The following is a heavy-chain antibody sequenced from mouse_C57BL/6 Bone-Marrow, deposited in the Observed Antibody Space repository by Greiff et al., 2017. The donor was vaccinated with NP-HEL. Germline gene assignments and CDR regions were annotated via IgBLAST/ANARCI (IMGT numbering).Heavy chain of an antibody. J-gene: IGHJ3*01. Sequence: QVQLQQSGPGLVQPSQSLSITCQVSGFSLTSYGVHWVRQSPGKGLEWLGVIWSGGSKDYNAAFMSRLSITKDNSKSQVFFKMNSLQTDDTAIYYCAKKGLRRGDWFAYWGQGTLVTVSA. CDR1: GFSLTSYG. CDR3: AKKGLRRGDWFAY. D-gene: IGHD2-2*01. V-gene: IGHV2-5*01. CDR2: IWSGGSK.